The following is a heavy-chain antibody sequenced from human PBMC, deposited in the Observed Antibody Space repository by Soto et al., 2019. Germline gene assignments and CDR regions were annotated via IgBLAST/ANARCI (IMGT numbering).Heavy chain of an antibody. V-gene: IGHV3-7*01. J-gene: IGHJ3*02. CDR2: IKQDGSEK. D-gene: IGHD1-26*01. Sequence: GGSLRLSCAASGFTFSSYWMSWVRQAPGKGLEWVANIKQDGSEKYYVDSVKGRFTISRDNAKNSLYLQMNSLRAEDSAVYYCAREWGATRGIIGFDAFDIWGQGTMVPVSS. CDR3: AREWGATRGIIGFDAFDI. CDR1: GFTFSSYW.